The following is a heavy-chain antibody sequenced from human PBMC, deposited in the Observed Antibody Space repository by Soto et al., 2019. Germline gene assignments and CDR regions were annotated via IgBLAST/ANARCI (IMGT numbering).Heavy chain of an antibody. D-gene: IGHD4-17*01. CDR2: IDPSASYT. CDR1: GYTFTNYW. Sequence: PGESLKISCKGSGYTFTNYWITWVRQVPGKGLEWMGRIDPSASYTNYNPSFRGHVTISSDKSISTAYLQWNTLKSSDTATYYCARHPLTAVTSIAYWRQGTLVTVSS. CDR3: ARHPLTAVTSIAY. V-gene: IGHV5-10-1*01. J-gene: IGHJ4*02.